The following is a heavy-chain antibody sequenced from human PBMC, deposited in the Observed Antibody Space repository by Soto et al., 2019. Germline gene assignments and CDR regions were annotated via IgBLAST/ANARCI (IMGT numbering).Heavy chain of an antibody. CDR2: INRNGGST. Sequence: EVQLVESGGGLVQPGGSLRLSCAASGFTFSSYAMHWVRQAPGKGLEYVSTINRNGGSTYYANSVKGRFTISRDNSKNTLYLQMGGLRAEDMAVYYCVRGGSDYYFDYWGQGTMVTVSS. CDR3: VRGGSDYYFDY. D-gene: IGHD2-21*02. CDR1: GFTFSSYA. J-gene: IGHJ4*02. V-gene: IGHV3-64*01.